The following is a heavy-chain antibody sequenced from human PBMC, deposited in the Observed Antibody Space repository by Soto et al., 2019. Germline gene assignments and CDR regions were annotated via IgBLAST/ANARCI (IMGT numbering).Heavy chain of an antibody. CDR2: INHSGST. CDR1: GGSFSVYY. D-gene: IGHD3-9*01. J-gene: IGHJ6*02. Sequence: PSETLSLTCAVYGGSFSVYYWSWIRQPPGKGLEWIGEINHSGSTNYNPSLKSRVTISVDTSKNQFSLKLSSVTAADTAVYYCARGRHILTGYYRDLNYGMDVWGQGTTVT. V-gene: IGHV4-34*01. CDR3: ARGRHILTGYYRDLNYGMDV.